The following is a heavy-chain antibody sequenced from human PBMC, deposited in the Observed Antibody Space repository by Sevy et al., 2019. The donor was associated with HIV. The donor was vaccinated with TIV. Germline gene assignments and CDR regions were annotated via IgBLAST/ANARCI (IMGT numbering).Heavy chain of an antibody. CDR2: LSFGCGEI. V-gene: IGHV3-23*01. Sequence: GGSLRLSCAASGFTFSKYSMSWVRQPPGKGLEWVSTLSFGCGEINYADSVKGRFTISRDNSKNSFYLQMDNLRVEDTALYYCAREGCSRPHDYWGQGTRSPSPQ. J-gene: IGHJ4*02. CDR1: GFTFSKYS. D-gene: IGHD2-8*01. CDR3: AREGCSRPHDY.